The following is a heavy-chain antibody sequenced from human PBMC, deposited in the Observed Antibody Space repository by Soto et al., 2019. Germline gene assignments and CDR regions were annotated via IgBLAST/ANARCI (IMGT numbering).Heavy chain of an antibody. V-gene: IGHV4-34*01. D-gene: IGHD2-21*01. CDR1: GFTFSDYY. Sequence: PGGSLRLSCAASGFTFSDYYMSWIRQPPGMALEWIGEINHLGSINYNPSLKSRVNMSVDTSKNQFSLTLNSVTAADTATYYCARGGISHWAYFYYMDVWDRGTTVTVSS. CDR2: INHLGSI. CDR3: ARGGISHWAYFYYMDV. J-gene: IGHJ6*03.